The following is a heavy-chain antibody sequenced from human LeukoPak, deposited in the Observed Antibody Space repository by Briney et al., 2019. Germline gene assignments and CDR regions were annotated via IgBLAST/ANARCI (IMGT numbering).Heavy chain of an antibody. CDR1: GFTFDDYA. CDR2: ISWNSGSI. D-gene: IGHD2-15*01. J-gene: IGHJ5*02. Sequence: GGSLRLSCAASGFTFDDYAMNWVRQAPGKGLEWVSGISWNSGSIGYADSVKGRFTISRDNAKNSLYLQMNSLRAEDTALYYCPKENQYCNGGSCYHNWFDPWGQGTLVTVSS. CDR3: PKENQYCNGGSCYHNWFDP. V-gene: IGHV3-9*01.